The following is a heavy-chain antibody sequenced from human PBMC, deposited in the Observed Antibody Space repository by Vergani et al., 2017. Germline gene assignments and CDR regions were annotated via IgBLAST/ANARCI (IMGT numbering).Heavy chain of an antibody. CDR3: TSCLTYSSRRYDAFDI. CDR2: SRNKANSYST. D-gene: IGHD6-13*01. J-gene: IGHJ3*02. Sequence: EVQLVESGGGLVQPGGSLRVSCAASGFTFSDHYIDWVRQAPGKGLEWVGRSRNKANSYSTEYAASVKGRFTISRDESRNSLYLQMNSLRTEDTAVYYCTSCLTYSSRRYDAFDIWGQGGMVTVSA. CDR1: GFTFSDHY. V-gene: IGHV3-72*01.